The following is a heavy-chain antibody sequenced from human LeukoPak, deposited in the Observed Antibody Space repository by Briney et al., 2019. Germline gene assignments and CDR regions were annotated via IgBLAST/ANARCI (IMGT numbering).Heavy chain of an antibody. V-gene: IGHV5-51*01. CDR2: IYPGDSDT. CDR3: ARHLLRYYDSSGYLDY. J-gene: IGHJ4*02. D-gene: IGHD3-22*01. CDR1: GYSFTSCW. Sequence: GESLKISCKGSGYSFTSCWIGWVRQMPGKGLEWMGIIYPGDSDTRYSPSFQGQVTISADKSISTAYLQWSSLKASDTAMYYCARHLLRYYDSSGYLDYWGQGTLVTVSS.